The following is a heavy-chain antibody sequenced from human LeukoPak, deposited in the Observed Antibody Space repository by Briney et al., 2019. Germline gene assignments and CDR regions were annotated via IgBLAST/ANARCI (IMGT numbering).Heavy chain of an antibody. J-gene: IGHJ4*02. Sequence: GGSLRLSCAASGFTFDDYAMHWVRQAPGKGLEWVSGISWNSGSIGYADSVKGRFTISRDNAKNSLYLQMNSLRAEDTALYYCAKDRYSSGWYGNFDYWGQGTLVTVSS. CDR1: GFTFDDYA. CDR2: ISWNSGSI. CDR3: AKDRYSSGWYGNFDY. V-gene: IGHV3-9*01. D-gene: IGHD6-19*01.